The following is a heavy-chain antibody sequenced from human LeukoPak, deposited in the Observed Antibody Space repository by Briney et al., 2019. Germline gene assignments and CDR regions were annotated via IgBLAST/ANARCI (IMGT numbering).Heavy chain of an antibody. Sequence: GGCLRLSCAASGFTFSRYEMNWVRQAPGKGLEWVSFITSSGNTMYYADSVKGRFTISRDNAKNSLYLQMNSLRADDTAVYYCARLRSKYWFDPWGQGTLVTVSS. D-gene: IGHD4-11*01. V-gene: IGHV3-48*03. CDR3: ARLRSKYWFDP. J-gene: IGHJ5*02. CDR2: ITSSGNTM. CDR1: GFTFSRYE.